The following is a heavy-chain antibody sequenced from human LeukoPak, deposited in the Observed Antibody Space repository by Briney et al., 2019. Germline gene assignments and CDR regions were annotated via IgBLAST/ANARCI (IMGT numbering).Heavy chain of an antibody. CDR2: ISSSSSYI. V-gene: IGHV3-21*01. J-gene: IGHJ4*02. CDR3: ARYHGN. D-gene: IGHD1-26*01. Sequence: GGSLRLSCAASGFTFSSYTMNWVRQAPGKGLEWVSSISSSSSYIAYSDSVKGRFTISRDNAKNSLYLQMNSLRAEDTAVYYCARYHGNWGQGTLVTVSS. CDR1: GFTFSSYT.